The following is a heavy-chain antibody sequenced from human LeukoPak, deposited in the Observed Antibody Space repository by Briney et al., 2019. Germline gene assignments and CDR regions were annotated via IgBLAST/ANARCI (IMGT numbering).Heavy chain of an antibody. D-gene: IGHD4-23*01. CDR2: IWYDGSNK. CDR1: GFTFSIYG. J-gene: IGHJ4*02. Sequence: PGRSLRLSCAASGFTFSIYGMHWVRHAPGEGREGVADIWYDGSNKYYADSVKGRFTISRDNSKNTLYLQMNSLRAEDTAVYYCARDRDYGGTTNTDYWGQGTLVTVSS. CDR3: ARDRDYGGTTNTDY. V-gene: IGHV3-33*01.